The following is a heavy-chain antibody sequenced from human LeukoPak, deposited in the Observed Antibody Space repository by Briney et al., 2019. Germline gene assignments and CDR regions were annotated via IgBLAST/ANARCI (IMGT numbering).Heavy chain of an antibody. D-gene: IGHD2-2*01. J-gene: IGHJ4*02. CDR2: ISSSSSTI. Sequence: GGSLRLSCAASGFTFSSYSMNWVRQAPGKGLEWVSYISSSSSTIYYADSVKGRFTISGDNAKNSLYLQMNSLRAEDTAVYYCARVGDDCSSTSCYRAPINYWGQGTLVTVSS. CDR3: ARVGDDCSSTSCYRAPINY. V-gene: IGHV3-48*04. CDR1: GFTFSSYS.